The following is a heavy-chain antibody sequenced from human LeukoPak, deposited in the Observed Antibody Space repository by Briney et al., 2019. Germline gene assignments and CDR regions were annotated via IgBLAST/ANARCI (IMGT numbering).Heavy chain of an antibody. D-gene: IGHD3-22*01. CDR3: ARGLTSYYDSSGYW. Sequence: GGSLRLSCAASGFTFSSYEMNWVRQAPGKGLEWVSYISGSGSAIYYADSVKGRFAISRDNAKNSLCLQMNSLRAEDTAVYYCARGLTSYYDSSGYWGGQGTLVTVSS. CDR1: GFTFSSYE. V-gene: IGHV3-48*03. J-gene: IGHJ4*02. CDR2: ISGSGSAI.